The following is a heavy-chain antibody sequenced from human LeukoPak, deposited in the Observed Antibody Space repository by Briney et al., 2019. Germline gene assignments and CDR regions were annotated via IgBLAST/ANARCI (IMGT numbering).Heavy chain of an antibody. D-gene: IGHD6-13*01. CDR2: ISSSSSTI. Sequence: GASVKVSCKVSGCTLTELSMHWVRQAPGKGLEWVSYISSSSSTIYYADSVKGRFTISRDNAKNSLYLQMNSLRAEDTAVYYCARDGGSSRHPPHFDHWGQGTLVTVSS. J-gene: IGHJ4*02. V-gene: IGHV3-48*04. CDR3: ARDGGSSRHPPHFDH. CDR1: GCTLTELS.